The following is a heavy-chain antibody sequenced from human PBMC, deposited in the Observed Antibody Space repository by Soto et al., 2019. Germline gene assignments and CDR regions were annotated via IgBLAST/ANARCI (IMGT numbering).Heavy chain of an antibody. V-gene: IGHV1-18*01. J-gene: IGHJ4*02. CDR3: ARVSSSKYLYKPTLRPQGDAGDY. CDR2: ISAYNGNT. Sequence: QVQLVQSRAEVKKPGASVKVSCKASGYTFTSYGISWVRQAPGQGLEWMGWISAYNGNTNYAQKLQGRVTMTTDTSTSTAYMELRSLRSDDTAVYYCARVSSSKYLYKPTLRPQGDAGDYWGQGTLVTVSS. CDR1: GYTFTSYG. D-gene: IGHD4-17*01.